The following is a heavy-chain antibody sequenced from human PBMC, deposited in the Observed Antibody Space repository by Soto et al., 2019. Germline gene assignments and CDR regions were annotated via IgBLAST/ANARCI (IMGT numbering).Heavy chain of an antibody. D-gene: IGHD3-10*01. CDR3: ARGRDYYGSGSYSPFDY. J-gene: IGHJ4*02. Sequence: SETLSVTCAFYGGSFSVYYWSWIRQPPGKGLEWIGEINHSGSTNYNPSLKSRVTISVDTSKNQFSLKLSSVTAADTAVYYCARGRDYYGSGSYSPFDYWGQGTMVTVSS. CDR1: GGSFSVYY. CDR2: INHSGST. V-gene: IGHV4-34*01.